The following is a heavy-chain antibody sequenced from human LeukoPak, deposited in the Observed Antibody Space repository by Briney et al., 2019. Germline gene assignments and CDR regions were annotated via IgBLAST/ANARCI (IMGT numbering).Heavy chain of an antibody. CDR2: IYHSGST. CDR3: AREYYYDSSGFY. Sequence: SETLSLTCTVSGGSISSYYWGWIRQPPGKGLEWIGSIYHSGSTYYNPSLKSRVTISVDTSKNQFSLKLSSVTAADTAVYYCAREYYYDSSGFYWGQGTLVTVSS. J-gene: IGHJ4*02. CDR1: GGSISSYY. V-gene: IGHV4-38-2*02. D-gene: IGHD3-22*01.